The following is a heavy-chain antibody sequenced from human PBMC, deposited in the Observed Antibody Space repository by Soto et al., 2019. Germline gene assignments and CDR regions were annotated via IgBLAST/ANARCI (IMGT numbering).Heavy chain of an antibody. D-gene: IGHD3-22*01. J-gene: IGHJ4*02. CDR1: GFTFSSYS. Sequence: PGGSLRLSCAASGFTFSSYSMNWVRQAPGKGLKWVSYISSSSSTIYYADSVKGRFTISRDNAKNSLYLQMNSLRDEDTAVYYCARVKITMMVEVGLDYWGQGTLVTVSS. CDR3: ARVKITMMVEVGLDY. V-gene: IGHV3-48*02. CDR2: ISSSSSTI.